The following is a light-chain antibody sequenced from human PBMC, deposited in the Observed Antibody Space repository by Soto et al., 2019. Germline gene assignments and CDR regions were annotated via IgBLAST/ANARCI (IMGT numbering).Light chain of an antibody. CDR1: QFNRND. V-gene: IGKV1-6*02. Sequence: ATQMTQSPSSLSASVGDRVTITCRASQFNRNDLGWYQQKPGKAPKLLIFAASKLQSGGPSRFSCSGSGTDFTLNISSLQPEDFATYYCLQDYTYPLSFGGGTRVEIK. CDR3: LQDYTYPLS. CDR2: AAS. J-gene: IGKJ4*01.